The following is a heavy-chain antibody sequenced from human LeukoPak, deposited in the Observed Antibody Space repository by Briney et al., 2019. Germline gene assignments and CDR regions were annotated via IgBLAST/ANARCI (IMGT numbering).Heavy chain of an antibody. CDR3: ARFSGIAAAGIN. Sequence: ASVKVSCKASGYTFTGYYMHWVRQPPGQGLEWMGWINPNSGGTNYAQKFQGRVTMTRDTSISTAYMELSRLRSDDTAVYYCARFSGIAAAGINWGQGTLVTLSS. D-gene: IGHD6-13*01. V-gene: IGHV1-2*02. CDR1: GYTFTGYY. J-gene: IGHJ4*02. CDR2: INPNSGGT.